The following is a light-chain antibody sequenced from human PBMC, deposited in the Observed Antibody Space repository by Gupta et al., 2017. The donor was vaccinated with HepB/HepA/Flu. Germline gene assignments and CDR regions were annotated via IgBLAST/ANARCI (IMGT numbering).Light chain of an antibody. CDR2: GAS. CDR1: QAVNTY. CDR3: QQGFRVPPT. Sequence: DIYMTQTPSSLSASVGDRLTITRRSSQAVNTYLNWYLQRPGNAPKLLIFGASNLQRGVSSRFSGSGSGTDFTLTINALQPEDFGIYHCQQGFRVPPTFGQGTKLEIE. J-gene: IGKJ2*01. V-gene: IGKV1-39*01.